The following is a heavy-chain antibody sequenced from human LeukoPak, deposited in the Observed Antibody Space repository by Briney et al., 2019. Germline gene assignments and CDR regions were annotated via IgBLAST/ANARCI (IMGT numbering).Heavy chain of an antibody. J-gene: IGHJ4*02. V-gene: IGHV3-30-3*01. D-gene: IGHD5-12*01. Sequence: GGSLRLSCAASGFTFSSSNMDWVRQAPGKGLEWVAVISYDGGNKYYADSVKGRFTISRDSSKNTVYLQMNSLRAEDTAVYYCARDLYSGYDGGPIDYWGQGSLVTVSS. CDR1: GFTFSSSN. CDR3: ARDLYSGYDGGPIDY. CDR2: ISYDGGNK.